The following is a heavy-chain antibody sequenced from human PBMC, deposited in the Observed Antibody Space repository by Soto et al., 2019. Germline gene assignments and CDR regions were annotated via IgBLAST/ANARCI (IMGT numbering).Heavy chain of an antibody. CDR2: LNGNTGHT. CDR1: VYTFSRYG. D-gene: IGHD3-10*01. J-gene: IGHJ4*02. Sequence: QVQLVQSGAEVREPGASVKVSCKASVYTFSRYGITWVRQSPGQGREWRGWLNGNTGHTIYAMNLEDRLTISTGTSTRTAYMELRSLKPDDPAVYYCETERKSGPLPYWGQGTLVTVSS. V-gene: IGHV1-18*01. CDR3: ETERKSGPLPY.